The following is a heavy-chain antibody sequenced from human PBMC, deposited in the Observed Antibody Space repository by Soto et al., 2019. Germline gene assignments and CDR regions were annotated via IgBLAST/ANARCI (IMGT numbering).Heavy chain of an antibody. J-gene: IGHJ5*02. CDR1: GFTFSSYW. D-gene: IGHD5-18*01. CDR2: IIGDGSST. Sequence: EVQLVESGGGLVQPGGSLRLSCAASGFTFSSYWVHWVRQAPGKGLVWVSRIIGDGSSTTYADSVKGRFTISRDNAKNTLYLQMNSLRAEDTAVYYCARVVYSYGLSSWGQGTQVTVSS. V-gene: IGHV3-74*01. CDR3: ARVVYSYGLSS.